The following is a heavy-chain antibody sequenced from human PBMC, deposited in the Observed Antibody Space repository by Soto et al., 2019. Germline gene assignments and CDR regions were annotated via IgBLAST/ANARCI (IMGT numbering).Heavy chain of an antibody. Sequence: GGSLRLSCAASGFTFSSYSMNWVRQAPGKGLEWVSYISSSSSIIYYADSVKGRFTISRDNAKNSLYLQMNSLRDEDTAVYYCARDVDARGNWNPALRDAFDIWGQGTMVTVSS. CDR3: ARDVDARGNWNPALRDAFDI. D-gene: IGHD1-1*01. CDR1: GFTFSSYS. V-gene: IGHV3-48*02. CDR2: ISSSSSII. J-gene: IGHJ3*02.